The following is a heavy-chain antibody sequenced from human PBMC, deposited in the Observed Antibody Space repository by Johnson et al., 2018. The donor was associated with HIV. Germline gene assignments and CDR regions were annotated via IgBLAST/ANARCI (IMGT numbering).Heavy chain of an antibody. CDR2: ISYDGSNK. J-gene: IGHJ3*02. CDR3: ARDSDKCRLRPDAFDI. CDR1: GFTFSSYA. Sequence: QVQLVESGGGVVQPGRSLRLSCAASGFTFSSYAMHWVRQAPGKGLEWVAGISYDGSNKYYADSVKGRFTISRDHSKNTLYLQMNSLKSEDTTVYYCARDSDKCRLRPDAFDIWGQGTMVTVSS. V-gene: IGHV3-30*04. D-gene: IGHD5-12*01.